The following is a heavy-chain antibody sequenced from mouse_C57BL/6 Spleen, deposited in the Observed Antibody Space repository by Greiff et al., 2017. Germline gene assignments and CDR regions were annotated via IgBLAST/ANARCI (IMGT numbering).Heavy chain of an antibody. J-gene: IGHJ4*01. Sequence: QVQLQQSGPELVKPGASVKISCKASGYAFSSSWVNWVKQRPGKGLEWIGRIYPGDGDTNYNGKFKGKATLTADKSSSTAYMQLSSLTSEDSAVYFCAREDGYYVDDAMDYWGQGTSVTVSS. D-gene: IGHD2-3*01. CDR2: IYPGDGDT. CDR3: AREDGYYVDDAMDY. CDR1: GYAFSSSW. V-gene: IGHV1-82*01.